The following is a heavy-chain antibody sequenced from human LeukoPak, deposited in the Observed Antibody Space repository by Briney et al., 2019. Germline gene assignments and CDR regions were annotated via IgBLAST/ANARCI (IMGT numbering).Heavy chain of an antibody. CDR1: GFTFSSYG. J-gene: IGHJ4*02. Sequence: PGRSLRLSCEASGFTFSSYGMHWVRQAPGKGLEWVAVISYDGSNKYYADSVKGRFTISRDNSKNTLYLQMNSLRAEDTAVYYCAKGRVAAAGTGFGFDYWGQGTLVTVSS. CDR2: ISYDGSNK. CDR3: AKGRVAAAGTGFGFDY. D-gene: IGHD6-13*01. V-gene: IGHV3-30*18.